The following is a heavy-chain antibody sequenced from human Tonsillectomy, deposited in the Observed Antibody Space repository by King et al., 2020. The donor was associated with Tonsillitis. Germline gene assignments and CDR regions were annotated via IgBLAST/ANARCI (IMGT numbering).Heavy chain of an antibody. CDR3: ARSPGRWLHVDS. CDR2: IFYSGSA. Sequence: VPLQESGPGLVKSSETLSLSCTVSGGSISSYYWSWIRQPPGKGLEWIGYIFYSGSANYNPSLKSRVTISVDTSKNQFSLKLSSVTAADTAMYYCARSPGRWLHVDSWGQGTLVTVSS. D-gene: IGHD5-12*01. V-gene: IGHV4-59*01. J-gene: IGHJ4*02. CDR1: GGSISSYY.